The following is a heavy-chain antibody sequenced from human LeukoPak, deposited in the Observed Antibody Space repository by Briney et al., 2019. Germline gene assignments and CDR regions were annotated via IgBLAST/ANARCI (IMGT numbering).Heavy chain of an antibody. Sequence: SETLSLTCTVSGGSISSYYWSWIRQPAGKGLEWIGRIYTSGKTNYNPSPKSRVTMSLDTSKNQFSLKLSSVTAADTAVYYCAKDHYLYYYDNSGLDIWGQGTMVTVSS. V-gene: IGHV4-4*07. J-gene: IGHJ3*02. CDR3: AKDHYLYYYDNSGLDI. CDR1: GGSISSYY. CDR2: IYTSGKT. D-gene: IGHD3-22*01.